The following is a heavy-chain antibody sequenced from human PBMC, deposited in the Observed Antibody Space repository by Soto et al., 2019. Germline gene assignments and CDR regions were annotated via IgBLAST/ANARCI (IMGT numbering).Heavy chain of an antibody. CDR3: AKDDSWSGYYSY. CDR2: ISGSGGST. Sequence: GGSLRLACAASGFTFSTYTMNWVRQAPGKGLEWVSGISGSGGSTYYADSVKGRFTISRDNSKNTLYLQMNSLRAEDTAVYYCAKDDSWSGYYSYWGQGTLVTVSS. D-gene: IGHD3-3*01. J-gene: IGHJ4*02. CDR1: GFTFSTYT. V-gene: IGHV3-23*01.